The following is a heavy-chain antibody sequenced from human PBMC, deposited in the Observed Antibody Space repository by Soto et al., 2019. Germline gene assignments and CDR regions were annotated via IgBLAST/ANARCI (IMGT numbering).Heavy chain of an antibody. CDR2: IAYDGSNA. D-gene: IGHD2-15*01. CDR3: ARGDREDILVVVGARPGEYGIDI. V-gene: IGHV3-30-3*01. CDR1: GFTFRNYA. J-gene: IGHJ6*02. Sequence: QVQLVESGGGVVQPGGSLRLSCAASGFTFRNYAMHWVRQAPGKGLECLAVIAYDGSNAFYRDYVKGRFTISRDNSKNTLYLTMNSLSSEDTGVYYCARGDREDILVVVGARPGEYGIDIWGQGTTVTVSS.